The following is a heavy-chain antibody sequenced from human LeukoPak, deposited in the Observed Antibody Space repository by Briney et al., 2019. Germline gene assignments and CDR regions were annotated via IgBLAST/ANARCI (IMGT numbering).Heavy chain of an antibody. CDR2: ISYDGSNK. CDR1: GFTFSSYA. D-gene: IGHD6-19*01. J-gene: IGHJ6*02. Sequence: GRSLRLSCAASGFTFSSYAMHWVRQAPGKGLEWVAAISYDGSNKYYADSVKGRFTISRDNSKNTLYLQMNSLRAEDTAVYYCARDVIAVAGTYYYYGMDVWGQGTTVTVSS. V-gene: IGHV3-30-3*01. CDR3: ARDVIAVAGTYYYYGMDV.